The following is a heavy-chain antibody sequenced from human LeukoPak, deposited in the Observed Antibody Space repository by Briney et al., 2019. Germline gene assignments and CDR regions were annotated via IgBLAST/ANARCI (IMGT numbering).Heavy chain of an antibody. CDR1: GYSFTGYY. J-gene: IGHJ4*02. V-gene: IGHV1-2*02. CDR3: ANAILYGNFDH. Sequence: ASVKVSCKASGYSFTGYYMHWVRQAPGQGLEWMGWINPNTGGTNYAQKFQGRVTMTRDTSISTAYMELSSLRSDDMAVYYCANAILYGNFDHWGQGTLVTVSS. CDR2: INPNTGGT. D-gene: IGHD2-8*01.